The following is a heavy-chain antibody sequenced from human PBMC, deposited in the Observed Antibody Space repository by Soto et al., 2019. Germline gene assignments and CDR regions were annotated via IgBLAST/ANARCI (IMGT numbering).Heavy chain of an antibody. D-gene: IGHD2-21*01. V-gene: IGHV3-48*02. CDR2: ISYTSSTI. CDR1: GFTFSTYS. Sequence: SLRLSCAASGFTFSTYSRNWVRQAPGKGLEWVSYISYTSSTIYYADSVKGRFTISRDNAKNSLFLQMNSLRDEDTAVYYCARDNGLAGSFDPWGQGTLVTVSS. J-gene: IGHJ5*02. CDR3: ARDNGLAGSFDP.